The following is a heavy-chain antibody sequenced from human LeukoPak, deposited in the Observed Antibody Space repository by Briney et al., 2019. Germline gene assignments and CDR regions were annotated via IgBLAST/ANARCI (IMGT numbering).Heavy chain of an antibody. D-gene: IGHD2-2*01. V-gene: IGHV1-69*05. J-gene: IGHJ3*02. CDR2: IIPIFGTA. Sequence: GASVKVSCKASGYTFTSYYLHWVRQAPGQGLEWMGGIIPIFGTANYAQKFQGRVTITTDESTSTAYMELSSLRSEDTAVYYCAISEGVPAARGWEYAFDIWGQGTMVTVSS. CDR1: GYTFTSYY. CDR3: AISEGVPAARGWEYAFDI.